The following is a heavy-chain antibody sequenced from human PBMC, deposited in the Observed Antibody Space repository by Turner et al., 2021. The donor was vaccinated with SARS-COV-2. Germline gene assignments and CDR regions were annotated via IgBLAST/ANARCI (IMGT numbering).Heavy chain of an antibody. D-gene: IGHD3-10*01. CDR3: ARAKFRGLISWFDP. CDR1: GFSISNYD. J-gene: IGHJ5*02. Sequence: VQLVESGEGVVQPGRSLRLSCAASGFSISNYDMHWVRQATGKGLEWVSAVGTAGDTYYPGSVKGRFTISRENGKNSLYLQMNSLRAGDTAVYYCARAKFRGLISWFDPWGQGTLVTVSS. CDR2: VGTAGDT. V-gene: IGHV3-13*04.